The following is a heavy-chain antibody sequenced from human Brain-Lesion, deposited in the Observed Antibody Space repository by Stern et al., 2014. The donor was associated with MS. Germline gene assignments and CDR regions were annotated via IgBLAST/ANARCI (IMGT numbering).Heavy chain of an antibody. CDR2: IFNSGST. V-gene: IGHV4-61*02. CDR1: GGSISSGGYY. Sequence: VQLVESGPGLVKPSQTLSLSCTVSGGSISSGGYYWSWIRQPAGKGLEWIGRIFNSGSTRYNPSLKSRVTISITTSKNPFSLRLNSMTAADTAVYYCARGRVVPGFQYYATDVWGQGTTVIVSS. CDR3: ARGRVVPGFQYYATDV. D-gene: IGHD2-2*01. J-gene: IGHJ6*02.